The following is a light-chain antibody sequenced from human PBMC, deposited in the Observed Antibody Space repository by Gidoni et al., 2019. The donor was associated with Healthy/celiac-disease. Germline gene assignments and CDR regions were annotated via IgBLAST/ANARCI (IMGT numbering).Light chain of an antibody. CDR2: DAS. J-gene: IGKJ4*01. CDR1: QDISNY. V-gene: IGKV1-33*01. Sequence: DIQMTQSPSSLSASVGDRVTITCQASQDISNYLNWHQQKPGKAPKLLIYDASNLETGVPSRFSGSGSGTDFTFTISSLQPEDIATYYCQQYDNPPLTFGGGTKVEIK. CDR3: QQYDNPPLT.